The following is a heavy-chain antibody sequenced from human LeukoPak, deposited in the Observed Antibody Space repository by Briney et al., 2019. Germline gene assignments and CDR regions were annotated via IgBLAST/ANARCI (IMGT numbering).Heavy chain of an antibody. CDR2: ISSSSSYI. CDR1: GFTVSSNY. V-gene: IGHV3-21*01. Sequence: GGSLRLSCAASGFTVSSNYMSWVRQAPGKGLEWVSSISSSSSYIYYADSVKGRFTISRDNAKNSLYLQMNSLRAEDTAVYYCAREQQWLYYYYGMDVWGQGTTVTVSS. CDR3: AREQQWLYYYYGMDV. J-gene: IGHJ6*02. D-gene: IGHD6-19*01.